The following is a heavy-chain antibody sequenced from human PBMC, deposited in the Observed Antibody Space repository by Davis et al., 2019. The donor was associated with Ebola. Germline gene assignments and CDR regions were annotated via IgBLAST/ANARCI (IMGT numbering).Heavy chain of an antibody. CDR3: ARHVFDFDMAFDY. V-gene: IGHV5-10-1*01. J-gene: IGHJ4*01. CDR2: IDPSDSYT. D-gene: IGHD2-21*01. CDR1: GYSFTSYW. Sequence: GESLKISCKGSGYSFTSYWISWVRQMPGKGLEWMGRIDPSDSYTNYSPSFQGHVTISADKSISTAYLQWSSLKASDTAMYYCARHVFDFDMAFDYWGHGTLVTVSS.